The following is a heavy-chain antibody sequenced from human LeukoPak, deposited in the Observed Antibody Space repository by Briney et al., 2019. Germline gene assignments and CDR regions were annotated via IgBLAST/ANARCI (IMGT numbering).Heavy chain of an antibody. V-gene: IGHV1-46*01. D-gene: IGHD6-13*01. CDR3: ARADKGIDSSWYYWFDP. J-gene: IGHJ5*02. CDR2: INPSGGST. Sequence: ASEKVSCKASGYTFTSYYMHWVRQAPGQGLEWMGIINPSGGSTSYAQKFQGRVTMTRDMSTSTVYMELSSLRSEDTAVYYCARADKGIDSSWYYWFDPWGQGTLVTVSS. CDR1: GYTFTSYY.